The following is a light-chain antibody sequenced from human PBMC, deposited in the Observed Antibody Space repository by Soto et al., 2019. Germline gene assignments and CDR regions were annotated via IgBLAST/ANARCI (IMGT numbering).Light chain of an antibody. CDR3: QQYDNWPIT. Sequence: ERVMTQSPATLSVSPGERATLSCRASQSVSSNLAWYQQKPGQAPRFFIYGASTRATAIPPRFSGSGSGTEFTLTISSLQSEDFAVYYCQQYDNWPITFGQGTRLEIK. J-gene: IGKJ5*01. CDR1: QSVSSN. V-gene: IGKV3-15*01. CDR2: GAS.